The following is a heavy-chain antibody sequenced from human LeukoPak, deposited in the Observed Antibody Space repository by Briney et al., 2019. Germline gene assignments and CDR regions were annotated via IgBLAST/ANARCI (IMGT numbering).Heavy chain of an antibody. CDR2: ISSTGTYT. Sequence: PGGSLRLSCVASGFTFSDYGIYWVRQAPGKGLEHVSAISSTGTYTYYANSVRGRFTISRDNSKNTLYLQMGSLRAEDMAVYYCARGPTVTTFNAFDIWAQGTMVTVSS. V-gene: IGHV3-64*01. CDR1: GFTFSDYG. D-gene: IGHD4-17*01. J-gene: IGHJ3*02. CDR3: ARGPTVTTFNAFDI.